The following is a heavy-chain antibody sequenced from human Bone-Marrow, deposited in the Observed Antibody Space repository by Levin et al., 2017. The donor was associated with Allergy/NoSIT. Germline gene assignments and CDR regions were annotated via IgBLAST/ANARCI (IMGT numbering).Heavy chain of an antibody. Sequence: GESLKISCKASGYTFTSYDINWVRQATGQGLEWMGWMNPNSGNTGYAQKFQGRVTMTRNTSISTAYMELSSLRSEDTAVYYCARGRSAYCGGDCATRIADYYGMDGWGQGTTVTVSS. V-gene: IGHV1-8*01. CDR2: MNPNSGNT. J-gene: IGHJ6*02. D-gene: IGHD2-21*02. CDR1: GYTFTSYD. CDR3: ARGRSAYCGGDCATRIADYYGMDG.